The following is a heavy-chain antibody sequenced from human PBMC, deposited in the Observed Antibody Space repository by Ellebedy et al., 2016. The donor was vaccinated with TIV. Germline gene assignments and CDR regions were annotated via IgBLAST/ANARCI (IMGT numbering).Heavy chain of an antibody. V-gene: IGHV4-39*07. D-gene: IGHD4-11*01. J-gene: IGHJ3*01. Sequence: SETLSLTCSVSGGSISGNTYYWGWIRQPPGKGLEWIGSIYYSGSTYYNPSLKSRVTISLDTSKNQFSLKLSSLTAADTAVYYCGYDYNLDDFDVWGQGTMVTVSS. CDR2: IYYSGST. CDR3: GYDYNLDDFDV. CDR1: GGSISGNTYY.